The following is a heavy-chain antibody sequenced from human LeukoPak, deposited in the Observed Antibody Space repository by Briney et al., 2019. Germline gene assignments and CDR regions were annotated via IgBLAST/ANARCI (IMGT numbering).Heavy chain of an antibody. Sequence: GASVKVSCKASGYTFTSYDINWVRQATGQGLEWMGWMNPNSGNTDYAQKFQGRVTMTRNTSISTAYMELSSLRSEDTAVYYCARGLMVRGAYWFDPWGQGTLVTVSS. CDR1: GYTFTSYD. CDR2: MNPNSGNT. V-gene: IGHV1-8*02. CDR3: ARGLMVRGAYWFDP. D-gene: IGHD3-10*01. J-gene: IGHJ5*02.